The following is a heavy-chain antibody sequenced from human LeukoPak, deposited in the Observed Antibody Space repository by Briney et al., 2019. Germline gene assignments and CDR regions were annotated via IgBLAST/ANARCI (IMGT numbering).Heavy chain of an antibody. CDR2: IYSGGTT. V-gene: IGHV3-53*01. CDR1: GFTVNSNY. D-gene: IGHD3-10*01. Sequence: PGGSLRLSCAASGFTVNSNYWSWVRQAPGKGLEWVSVIYSGGTTYYADSVKGRFTSSRDNSKNMLHLQMNSLRAEDTAVYYCARGFNRGFDPWGQGTLVIVSS. J-gene: IGHJ5*02. CDR3: ARGFNRGFDP.